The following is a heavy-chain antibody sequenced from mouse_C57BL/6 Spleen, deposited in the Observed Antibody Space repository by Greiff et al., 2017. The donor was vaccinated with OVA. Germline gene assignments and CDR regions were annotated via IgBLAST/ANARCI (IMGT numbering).Heavy chain of an antibody. CDR3: ARGPWDVGDY. CDR2: IYPRSGNI. Sequence: QVQLQQSGPELARPGASVELSCKTSGYTFTDYNISWVKQRVGQGLEWIGEIYPRSGNIYYNEKFKGKATLTADKSSSTAYMELRSLTSEDSAVYFCARGPWDVGDYWGQGTTLTVSS. D-gene: IGHD4-1*01. J-gene: IGHJ2*01. CDR1: GYTFTDYN. V-gene: IGHV1-81*01.